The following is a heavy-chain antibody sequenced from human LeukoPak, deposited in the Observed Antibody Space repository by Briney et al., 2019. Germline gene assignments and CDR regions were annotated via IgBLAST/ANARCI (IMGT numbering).Heavy chain of an antibody. V-gene: IGHV3-33*01. D-gene: IGHD6-13*01. Sequence: GRSLRLSCAASGFTFSNYGIHWVRQAPGKGLERVAVIWYDGSDKYYGDSVKGRFTISRDNSKSTLYLQMNSLRAEDTAVYYCATEGFVVAAAGHIGYFQHWGQGTLVTVPS. J-gene: IGHJ1*01. CDR2: IWYDGSDK. CDR1: GFTFSNYG. CDR3: ATEGFVVAAAGHIGYFQH.